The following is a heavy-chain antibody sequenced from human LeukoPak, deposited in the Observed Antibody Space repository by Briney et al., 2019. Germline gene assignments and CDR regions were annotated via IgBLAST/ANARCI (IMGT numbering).Heavy chain of an antibody. Sequence: GGSLRLSCAASGFTFSSYGMHWVRQAPGKGLEWVAVIWYDGSNKYYADSVKGRFTISRDNSKNTLYLQMNSLRAEDTAVYYCARARAPYSSSSYYYYGMDVWGQGTTVTVSS. V-gene: IGHV3-33*01. D-gene: IGHD6-6*01. CDR3: ARARAPYSSSSYYYYGMDV. CDR2: IWYDGSNK. J-gene: IGHJ6*02. CDR1: GFTFSSYG.